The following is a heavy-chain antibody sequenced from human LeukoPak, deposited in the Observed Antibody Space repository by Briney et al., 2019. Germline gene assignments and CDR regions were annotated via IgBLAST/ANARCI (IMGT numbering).Heavy chain of an antibody. CDR1: GFTFSSYS. V-gene: IGHV3-48*04. CDR3: ARVTGGNYLRY. CDR2: ISSSSSTI. D-gene: IGHD4-11*01. J-gene: IGHJ4*02. Sequence: GGSSRLSCAASGFTFSSYSMNWVRQAPGKGLEWVSYISSSSSTIYYADSVKGRFTISRDNAKNSLYLQMNSLRAEDTAVYYCARVTGGNYLRYWGQGTLVTVSS.